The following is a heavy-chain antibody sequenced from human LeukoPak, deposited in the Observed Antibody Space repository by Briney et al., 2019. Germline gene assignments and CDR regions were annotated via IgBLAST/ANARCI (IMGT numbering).Heavy chain of an antibody. CDR2: ISYDGSNK. CDR3: ARVTGTAPPRFDY. J-gene: IGHJ4*02. V-gene: IGHV3-30*03. Sequence: PGGSLRLSCAASGFTFSSYSMNWVRQAPGKGLEWVAVISYDGSNKYYADSVKGRFTISRDNSKNTLYLQMNSLRAEDTAVYYCARVTGTAPPRFDYWGQGTLVTVSS. CDR1: GFTFSSYS. D-gene: IGHD1-20*01.